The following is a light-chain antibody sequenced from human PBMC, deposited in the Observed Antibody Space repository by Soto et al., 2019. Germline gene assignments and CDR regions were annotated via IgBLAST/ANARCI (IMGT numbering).Light chain of an antibody. CDR1: NNL. J-gene: IGLJ1*01. CDR2: EGT. V-gene: IGLV2-23*01. Sequence: QSALTQPASVSGSPGQSITISCTGTNNLVSWYQQHPGKAPKVVVYEGTKRPSGVSNRFSGSNSGGTASLTISGLQAEDEDSYFCCAYVGARSYVFGPGTKVT. CDR3: CAYVGARSYV.